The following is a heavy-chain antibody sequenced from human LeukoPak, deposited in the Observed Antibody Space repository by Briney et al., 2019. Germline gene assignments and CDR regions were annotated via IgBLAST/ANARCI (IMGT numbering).Heavy chain of an antibody. CDR2: IIPIFGTA. V-gene: IGHV1-69*13. D-gene: IGHD1-1*01. CDR3: ARRSWTDYNFDY. CDR1: GGTFSSYA. J-gene: IGHJ4*02. Sequence: SVRVSCKASGGTFSSYAISWVRQAPGQGLEWMGGIIPIFGTANYAQKFQGRVTITADESTSTAYMELSSLRSEDTAVYYCARRSWTDYNFDYWGQGTLVTVSS.